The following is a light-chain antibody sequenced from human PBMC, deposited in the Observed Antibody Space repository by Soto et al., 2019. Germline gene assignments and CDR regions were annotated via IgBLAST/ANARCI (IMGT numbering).Light chain of an antibody. J-gene: IGLJ3*02. CDR3: AAWDDSLNGRV. V-gene: IGLV1-44*01. Sequence: QAVVTQPPSASGTPGQRVTISCSGSSSNIGSNTVNWYQQLPGTAPKLLIYSNNQRPSGVPARFSGSKSGTSASLAISGLQSEDDADYYCAAWDDSLNGRVFGGGTKLTVL. CDR2: SNN. CDR1: SSNIGSNT.